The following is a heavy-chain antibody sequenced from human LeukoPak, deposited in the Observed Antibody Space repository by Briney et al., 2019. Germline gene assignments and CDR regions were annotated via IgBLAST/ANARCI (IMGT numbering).Heavy chain of an antibody. CDR3: AKDSSSWYRYFQH. D-gene: IGHD6-13*01. CDR1: GFTFSSYS. CDR2: ISGSGGST. V-gene: IGHV3-23*01. J-gene: IGHJ1*01. Sequence: PGGSLRLSCAASGFTFSSYSMNWVRQAPGKGLEWVSAISGSGGSTYYADSVKGRFTISRDNSKNTLYLQMNSLRAEDTAVYYCAKDSSSWYRYFQHWGQGTLVTVSS.